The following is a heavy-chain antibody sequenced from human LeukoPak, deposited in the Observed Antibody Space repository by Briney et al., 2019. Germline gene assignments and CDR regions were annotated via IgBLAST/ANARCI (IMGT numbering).Heavy chain of an antibody. V-gene: IGHV1-3*01. J-gene: IGHJ5*02. CDR3: AGDRGSIVVVPAAMPSGPLRP. CDR2: INAGNGNT. CDR1: GYTFTSYA. D-gene: IGHD2-2*01. Sequence: ASVKVSCKASGYTFTSYAMHWVRQAPGQRLEWMGWINAGNGNTKYSQKFQGRVTITKDTSASTAYMELSSLRSDDTAVYYCAGDRGSIVVVPAAMPSGPLRPWGQGTLVTVSS.